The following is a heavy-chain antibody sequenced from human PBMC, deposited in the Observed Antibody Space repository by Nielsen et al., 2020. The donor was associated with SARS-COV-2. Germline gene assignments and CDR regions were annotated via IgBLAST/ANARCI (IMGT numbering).Heavy chain of an antibody. J-gene: IGHJ1*01. Sequence: GGSLRLSCAASGFSFSDYYMSWIRQAPGKGLEWVSYISNTGYTNYADSVRGRFTISRDNAKNSVYLQMKSLRAEDTAVYYCAKSGYCNGGICYSTEYFQDWGQGTLVTVSS. CDR2: ISNTGYT. CDR1: GFSFSDYY. D-gene: IGHD2-15*01. V-gene: IGHV3-11*03. CDR3: AKSGYCNGGICYSTEYFQD.